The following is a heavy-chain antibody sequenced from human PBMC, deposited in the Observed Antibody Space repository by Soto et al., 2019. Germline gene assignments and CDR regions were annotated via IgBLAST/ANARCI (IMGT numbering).Heavy chain of an antibody. CDR2: ISSSSSTI. J-gene: IGHJ6*02. CDR1: GFTFSSYS. D-gene: IGHD6-19*01. V-gene: IGHV3-48*01. CDR3: ARGIEGCYKGPSYYGMDV. Sequence: GGSLRLSCAASGFTFSSYSINWVRQAPGKGLEWVSYISSSSSTIHYSDSVKGRFTISRDNAKNSLYLQMNSLRAEDTAVYYCARGIEGCYKGPSYYGMDVWGQGTTVTVSS.